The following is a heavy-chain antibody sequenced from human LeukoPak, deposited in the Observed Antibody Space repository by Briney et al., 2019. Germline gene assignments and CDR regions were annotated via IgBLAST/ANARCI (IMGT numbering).Heavy chain of an antibody. V-gene: IGHV3-53*01. J-gene: IGHJ4*02. CDR1: GFTISGYW. D-gene: IGHD3-22*01. CDR2: IYSRGGT. Sequence: GGSLRLSCAASGFTISGYWIHWVRQAPGKGLECVSVIYSRGGTYYADSVQGRFTISRDASKNTLFLQMNSLRADDTAVYYCARKTDSSGSGDYWGQGTLVTVSS. CDR3: ARKTDSSGSGDY.